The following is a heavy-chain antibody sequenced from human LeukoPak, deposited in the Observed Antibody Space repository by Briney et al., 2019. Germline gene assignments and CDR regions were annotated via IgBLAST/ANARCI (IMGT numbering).Heavy chain of an antibody. CDR2: IYTAGTT. CDR1: GDSFSGHY. J-gene: IGHJ5*02. Sequence: SETLSLTCSVSGDSFSGHYWTWIRQTPGEGLQWIGYIYTAGTTKYNPSFKSRVTVSIDMSQNQFSLTLDSVTAADTAVYFCVKGRNWFGPWGQGTLVTVSS. V-gene: IGHV4-4*08. CDR3: VKGRNWFGP.